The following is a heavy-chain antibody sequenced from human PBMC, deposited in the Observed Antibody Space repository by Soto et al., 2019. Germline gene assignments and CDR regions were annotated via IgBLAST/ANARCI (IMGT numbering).Heavy chain of an antibody. CDR1: GGTFSSYA. CDR2: IIPIFGTA. Sequence: SVKVSCKASGGTFSSYAISWVRQAPGQGLEWMGGIIPIFGTANYAQKFQGRVTITADESTSTAYMELSSLRSEDTAVYYCAGGYSGSSPRGIYYYYGMDVWGQGTTVTVS. V-gene: IGHV1-69*13. D-gene: IGHD1-26*01. CDR3: AGGYSGSSPRGIYYYYGMDV. J-gene: IGHJ6*02.